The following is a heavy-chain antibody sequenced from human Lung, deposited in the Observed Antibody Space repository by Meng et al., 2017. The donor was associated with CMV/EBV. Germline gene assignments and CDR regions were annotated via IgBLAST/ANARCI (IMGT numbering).Heavy chain of an antibody. V-gene: IGHV4-39*07. CDR1: GGSISSSSYY. D-gene: IGHD2-2*01. CDR2: IYYSGST. CDR3: ARDGGKYCSSTSCKSKYYYYGMDV. J-gene: IGHJ6*02. Sequence: SETLSLXCTVSGGSISSSSYYWGWIRQPPGKGLEWIGSIYYSGSTYYNPSLKSRVTISVDTSKNQFSLKLSSVTAADTAVYYCARDGGKYCSSTSCKSKYYYYGMDVWGQGTTVXVSS.